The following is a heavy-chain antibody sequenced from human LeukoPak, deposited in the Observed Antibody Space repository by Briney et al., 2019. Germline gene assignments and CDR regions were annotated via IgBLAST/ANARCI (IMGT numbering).Heavy chain of an antibody. D-gene: IGHD2-21*01. J-gene: IGHJ4*02. CDR1: GGPFSGNY. Sequence: SETLSLTCAVYGGPFSGNYWTLIRLTPGRGLEWIGESSPTGDITGYNPSLKGRATISVDPSRKQFSLKLTSVTAADTGVYYCARVPDFIARPCDSWGPGTLVTVSS. CDR3: ARVPDFIARPCDS. V-gene: IGHV4-34*01. CDR2: SSPTGDIT.